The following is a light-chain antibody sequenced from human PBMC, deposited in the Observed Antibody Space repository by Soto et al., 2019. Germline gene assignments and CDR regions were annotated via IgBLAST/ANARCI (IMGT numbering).Light chain of an antibody. V-gene: IGLV2-14*01. CDR1: SSDVGGYNH. J-gene: IGLJ3*02. Sequence: QSALTQPASVSGSPGQSITISCNGTSSDVGGYNHVSWYQQHPGKAPKLIIYEVRNRPPGVSNRLSGSKSGNTASLTISGLQADDEADYYCCSYTSSSIRVFGGGTKVTAL. CDR3: CSYTSSSIRV. CDR2: EVR.